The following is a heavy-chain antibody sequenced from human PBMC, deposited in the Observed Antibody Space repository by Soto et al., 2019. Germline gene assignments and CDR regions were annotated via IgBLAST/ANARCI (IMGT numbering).Heavy chain of an antibody. CDR3: ASQSRINTAFGY. V-gene: IGHV4-30-4*01. Sequence: QVQLQESGPGLVKPSQTLSLTCTVSGGSISSGDYYWSWIRQPPGKGLEWIGFIYYSGSTYYNPPLKSRVTISVDTSKNQFSLKLSSVTDADTAVYYCASQSRINTAFGYWGQGTLVTVSS. CDR2: IYYSGST. CDR1: GGSISSGDYY. J-gene: IGHJ4*02. D-gene: IGHD4-17*01.